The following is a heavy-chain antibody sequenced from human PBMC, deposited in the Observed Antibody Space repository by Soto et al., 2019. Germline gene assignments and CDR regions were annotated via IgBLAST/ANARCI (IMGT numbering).Heavy chain of an antibody. CDR2: ISQSGDIT. CDR3: AKDRPSGSRPYYYGMDV. CDR1: GSTFSNYD. J-gene: IGHJ6*02. V-gene: IGHV3-23*01. D-gene: IGHD1-26*01. Sequence: GGSLRLSCAASGSTFSNYDLSWVRQAPGKGLEWVSSISQSGDITPYADSVRGRFTISRDNSKNTLYLQMNSLRAEDTAVYYCAKDRPSGSRPYYYGMDVWGQGTTVTVSS.